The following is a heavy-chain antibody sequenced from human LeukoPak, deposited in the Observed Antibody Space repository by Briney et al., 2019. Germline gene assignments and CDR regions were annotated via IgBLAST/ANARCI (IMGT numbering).Heavy chain of an antibody. CDR2: IYSGGAT. V-gene: IGHV3-53*01. J-gene: IGHJ6*02. D-gene: IGHD6-13*01. CDR1: GFTVSSNC. Sequence: GGSLRLSCAASGFTVSSNCMTWVRQAPGKGLEWVSLIYSGGATYYADSVKGRFTITRDTSENTLSLQMNSLRPEDTAVYYCGRDMGYSSSPVYGMDVWGQGTTVTVSS. CDR3: GRDMGYSSSPVYGMDV.